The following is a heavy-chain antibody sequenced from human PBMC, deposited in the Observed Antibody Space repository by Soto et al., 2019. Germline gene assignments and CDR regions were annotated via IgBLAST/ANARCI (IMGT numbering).Heavy chain of an antibody. D-gene: IGHD3-3*01. CDR2: TSYDGSNT. Sequence: QGQLVESGGGVVQPGTSLRLSCAVSGFIFSRHGMHWVRQAPGKGLEWVAFTSYDGSNTYYADSVKGRFTISRDNPKNTLFLQMNSLRPNDTALYFCAKDRGSYDIWSGTQRYYAMDVWGQGATVTVSS. J-gene: IGHJ6*02. CDR1: GFIFSRHG. V-gene: IGHV3-30*18. CDR3: AKDRGSYDIWSGTQRYYAMDV.